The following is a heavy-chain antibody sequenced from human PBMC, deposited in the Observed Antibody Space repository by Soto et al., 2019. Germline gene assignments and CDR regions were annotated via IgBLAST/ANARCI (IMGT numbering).Heavy chain of an antibody. J-gene: IGHJ4*02. CDR1: GGSISSSSYY. Sequence: SETLSLTCTVSGGSISSSSYYWGWIRQPPGKGLEWIGSIYYSGSTYYDPSLKSRVTISVDTSKNQFSLKLSSVTAADTAVYYCAGRGYSYGAYFDYWGQGTLVTVSS. D-gene: IGHD5-18*01. V-gene: IGHV4-39*01. CDR2: IYYSGST. CDR3: AGRGYSYGAYFDY.